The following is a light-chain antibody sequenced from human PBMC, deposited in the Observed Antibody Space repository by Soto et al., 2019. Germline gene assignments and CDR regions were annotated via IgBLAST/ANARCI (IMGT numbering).Light chain of an antibody. Sequence: QSVLTQPASVSGSPGQSITISCTGTSSDDGSYNLVSWYQQHPGKAPKLMIYEGSKRPSGVSNRFSGSKSGNTASLTISGLQAEDEADYYCCSYAGSSTGVVFGGGTKLTVL. V-gene: IGLV2-23*01. CDR2: EGS. CDR1: SSDDGSYNL. J-gene: IGLJ2*01. CDR3: CSYAGSSTGVV.